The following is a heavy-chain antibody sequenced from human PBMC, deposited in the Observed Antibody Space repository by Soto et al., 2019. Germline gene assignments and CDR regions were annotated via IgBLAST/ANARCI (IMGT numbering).Heavy chain of an antibody. D-gene: IGHD4-4*01. CDR2: ISYDGSNK. CDR3: AKGPYSNYAGTLDY. V-gene: IGHV3-30*18. J-gene: IGHJ4*02. CDR1: GFTFSGYG. Sequence: QVQLVESGGGVVQPGRSLRLSCAASGFTFSGYGMHWVRQAPGKGLEWVAVISYDGSNKYFPDSVKDRFTVSRDNSNNTLYLQMNSLRPDDTAVYYCAKGPYSNYAGTLDYWGQGTRVIVSS.